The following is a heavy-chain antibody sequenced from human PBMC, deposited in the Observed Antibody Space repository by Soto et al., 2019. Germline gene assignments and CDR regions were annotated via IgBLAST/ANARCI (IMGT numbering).Heavy chain of an antibody. CDR3: ARDLFYYYDSSGPVDY. V-gene: IGHV3-33*01. CDR2: IWYDGSNK. Sequence: QVQLVESGGGVVQPGRSLRLSCAASGFTFSSYGMHWVRQAPGKGLEWVAVIWYDGSNKYYADSVKGRFTISRDNSKNTLYLQMNSLRAEDTAVYYCARDLFYYYDSSGPVDYWGQGTLVTVSS. D-gene: IGHD3-22*01. J-gene: IGHJ4*02. CDR1: GFTFSSYG.